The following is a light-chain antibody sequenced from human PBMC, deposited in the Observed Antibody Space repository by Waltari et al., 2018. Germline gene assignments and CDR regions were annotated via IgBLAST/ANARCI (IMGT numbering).Light chain of an antibody. CDR2: AAS. CDR1: QSVSNN. J-gene: IGKJ4*01. Sequence: EIVMTQSPATLSVSPGERATLSCRASQSVSNNLAWYQQKPGQAPRLLTYAASTRATGIPARFSGSGSGTEFTLTISSLQSEDFAVYYCQQFSGWPRLTFGGGTKVEIK. CDR3: QQFSGWPRLT. V-gene: IGKV3-15*01.